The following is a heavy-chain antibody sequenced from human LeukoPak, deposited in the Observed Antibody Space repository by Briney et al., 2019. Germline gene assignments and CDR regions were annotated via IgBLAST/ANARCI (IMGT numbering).Heavy chain of an antibody. Sequence: GASVKVSCKASGYTFTGYYMHWVRQAPGQGLEWMGWINPNSGGTNYAQKFQGRVTMTRDTSISTAYMELSRLRSDDTAVYYCARAGRRRGYSYGYDYYYYGMDVWGQGTTVTVSS. CDR2: INPNSGGT. V-gene: IGHV1-2*02. J-gene: IGHJ6*02. CDR3: ARAGRRRGYSYGYDYYYYGMDV. CDR1: GYTFTGYY. D-gene: IGHD5-18*01.